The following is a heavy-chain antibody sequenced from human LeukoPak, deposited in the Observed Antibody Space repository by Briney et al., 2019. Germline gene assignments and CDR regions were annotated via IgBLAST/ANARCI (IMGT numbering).Heavy chain of an antibody. Sequence: GGSLRLSCAASGFTFSSYWMNWVRQAPGKGLVWVSRIASDGSSTTDADSVKGRFSISRDNAKNTLYLQMNSLRVEDTAVYYCARGRPHGNDYWGQGTLVTVSS. J-gene: IGHJ4*02. CDR3: ARGRPHGNDY. CDR2: IASDGSST. CDR1: GFTFSSYW. D-gene: IGHD4-23*01. V-gene: IGHV3-74*01.